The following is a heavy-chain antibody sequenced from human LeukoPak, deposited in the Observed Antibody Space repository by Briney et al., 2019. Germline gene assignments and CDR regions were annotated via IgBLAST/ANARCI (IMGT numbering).Heavy chain of an antibody. CDR2: ISFDGSNK. J-gene: IGHJ4*02. CDR3: ARDAGFHGYGDFFLDY. Sequence: GGSLRLSCAASGFTFSSYAMHWVRQAPGKGLEWVAVISFDGSNKYYADSVKGRFTISRDNSKNTLYLQMNSLRAEDTAVYYCARDAGFHGYGDFFLDYWGQGTLVTVSS. V-gene: IGHV3-30*04. D-gene: IGHD4-17*01. CDR1: GFTFSSYA.